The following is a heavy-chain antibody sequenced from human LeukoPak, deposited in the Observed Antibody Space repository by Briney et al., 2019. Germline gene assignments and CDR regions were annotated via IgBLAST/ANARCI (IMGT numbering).Heavy chain of an antibody. V-gene: IGHV4-31*03. J-gene: IGHJ4*02. CDR2: IYKTGST. Sequence: PSETLSLTCTVSGDSITSGGYYWSWIRQRPGKGLEWIGYIYKTGSTYYNPSLKSRVTMSVDTSRNQFSLKVNSVTAADTAVYYCARTAAGTFFDYWGQGTLVTVSS. CDR3: ARTAAGTFFDY. D-gene: IGHD6-13*01. CDR1: GDSITSGGYY.